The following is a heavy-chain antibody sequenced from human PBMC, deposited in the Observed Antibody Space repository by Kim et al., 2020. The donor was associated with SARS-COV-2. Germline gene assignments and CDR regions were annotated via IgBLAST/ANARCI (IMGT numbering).Heavy chain of an antibody. CDR1: GDRVSSNSAA. D-gene: IGHD6-13*01. J-gene: IGHJ4*02. V-gene: IGHV6-1*01. Sequence: SQTLSLTCAVFGDRVSSNSAAWHWIRQSPSRGLEWLGRTYYRSKWSYDYAISVKSRITINPDTSKNQFSLQLNSVTPEDTAVYYCVREIAASGMGYWGQGTLVTVSS. CDR2: TYYRSKWSY. CDR3: VREIAASGMGY.